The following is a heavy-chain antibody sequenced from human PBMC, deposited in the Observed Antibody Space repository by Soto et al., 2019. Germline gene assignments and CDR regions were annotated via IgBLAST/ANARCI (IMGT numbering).Heavy chain of an antibody. CDR1: GFTFSSYG. CDR2: IWYDGSNK. D-gene: IGHD2-15*01. Sequence: PGGSLRLSCAASGFTFSSYGMHWVRQAPGKGLEWVAVIWYDGSNKYYADSVKGRFTISRDNSKNTLYLQMNSLRAEDTAVYYCARGYCSGGSCYPVGYFDYWGQGTLVTVSS. CDR3: ARGYCSGGSCYPVGYFDY. J-gene: IGHJ4*02. V-gene: IGHV3-33*01.